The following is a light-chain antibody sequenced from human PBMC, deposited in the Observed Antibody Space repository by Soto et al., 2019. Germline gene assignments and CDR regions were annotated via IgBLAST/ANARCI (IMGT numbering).Light chain of an antibody. CDR2: GAS. V-gene: IGKV3-20*01. Sequence: EIVLTQSPGTLSLSPGERATLSFRASQSVSSSFLAWYQQKPGQAPRLLIYGASIRATGIPDRFSGSGSGKDFTLTISRVEPEDFAVYYRQQYGSSPWTFGQGTKVEIK. CDR3: QQYGSSPWT. J-gene: IGKJ1*01. CDR1: QSVSSSF.